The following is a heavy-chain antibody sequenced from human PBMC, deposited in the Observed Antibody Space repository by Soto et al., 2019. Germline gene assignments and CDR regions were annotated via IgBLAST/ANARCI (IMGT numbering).Heavy chain of an antibody. D-gene: IGHD6-6*01. V-gene: IGHV4-59*01. J-gene: IGHJ4*02. CDR2: IYYSGST. CDR3: AREGIAARDFDY. Sequence: SETLSLTCAFSGGSISSYYLSLIRQPPVKGLELIGYIYYSGSTNYNPSLKSRVTISVDTSKNQFSLKLSSVTAADTAVYYCAREGIAARDFDYWGQGTLVTVSS. CDR1: GGSISSYY.